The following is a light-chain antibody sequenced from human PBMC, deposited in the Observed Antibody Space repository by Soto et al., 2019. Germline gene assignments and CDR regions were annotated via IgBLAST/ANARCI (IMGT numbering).Light chain of an antibody. CDR2: AAS. V-gene: IGKV1-12*01. CDR1: QDIQKW. CDR3: PQASSFPYT. Sequence: DIQMTQSPSSVSASVGDTINITCRASQDIQKWLAWYQQKPGKAPKVLIYAASNLESGVSSRFSGSGSGTEFSLTISRLQIEDFATYVCPQASSFPYTFGPGTKVDIK. J-gene: IGKJ3*01.